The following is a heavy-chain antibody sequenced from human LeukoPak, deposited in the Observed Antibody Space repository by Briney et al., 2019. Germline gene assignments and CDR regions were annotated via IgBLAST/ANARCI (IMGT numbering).Heavy chain of an antibody. Sequence: GGSLRLSCAASGFTFSNAWMSWVRQAPGRGLEWVGRIKRKGDDGTIDHAAPVKGRLSISRDDSKNTLYLQMNSLKSEDTAVYYCTAGTGRSDFDYWGQGTLVTVSS. CDR1: GFTFSNAW. CDR2: IKRKGDDGTI. J-gene: IGHJ4*02. CDR3: TAGTGRSDFDY. V-gene: IGHV3-15*01. D-gene: IGHD3/OR15-3a*01.